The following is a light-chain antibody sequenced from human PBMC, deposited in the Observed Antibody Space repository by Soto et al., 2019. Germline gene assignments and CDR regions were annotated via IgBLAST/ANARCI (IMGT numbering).Light chain of an antibody. V-gene: IGKV3D-20*02. CDR3: KQRSNWPT. Sequence: EIVLTQSPGTLSLSPVERATLSCRASQSVSSSYLAWYQQQPGQAPRLLIYRTSSRATGIPDRFSGSGSGTDFTLTISRLEPEEFAVDYCKQRSNWPTVGGGKKGEIK. J-gene: IGKJ4*01. CDR2: RTS. CDR1: QSVSSSY.